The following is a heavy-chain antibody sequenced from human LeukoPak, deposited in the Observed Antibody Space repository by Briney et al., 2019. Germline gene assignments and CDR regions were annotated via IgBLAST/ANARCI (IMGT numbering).Heavy chain of an antibody. V-gene: IGHV4-59*01. Sequence: SETVSLTCTVSGGSINGYFWSWIRQPPGKGLEWLGHVYFSGSTKYNPSLESRVAIVIDTSKKQSSLKLSSVTAADTAVYYCARGQTAAGEIWYFDYWGQGSLLTVAS. J-gene: IGHJ4*02. CDR2: VYFSGST. D-gene: IGHD6-13*01. CDR3: ARGQTAAGEIWYFDY. CDR1: GGSINGYF.